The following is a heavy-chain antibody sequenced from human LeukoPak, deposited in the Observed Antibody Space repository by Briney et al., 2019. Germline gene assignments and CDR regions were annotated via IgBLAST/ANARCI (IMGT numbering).Heavy chain of an antibody. V-gene: IGHV4-39*07. J-gene: IGHJ4*02. Sequence: SETLSLTCTVSGGSISSYYWGWIRQPPGKGLEWIGSIYYSGSTYYNPSLKSRVTISVDTSKNQFSLKLSSVTAADTAVYYCARTDSSGYYIDYWGQGTLVTVSS. CDR2: IYYSGST. D-gene: IGHD3-22*01. CDR3: ARTDSSGYYIDY. CDR1: GGSISSYY.